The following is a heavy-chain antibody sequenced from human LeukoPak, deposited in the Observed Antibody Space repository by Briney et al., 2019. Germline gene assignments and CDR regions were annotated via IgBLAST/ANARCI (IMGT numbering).Heavy chain of an antibody. CDR2: IYYSGST. J-gene: IGHJ4*02. CDR3: ARDPNLTPGWYFDY. CDR1: GGSISSYY. D-gene: IGHD2-15*01. Sequence: PSETLSLTCTVSGGSISSYYWSWIRQPPGKGLEWIGYIYYSGSTNYNPSLKSRVTISVDTSKNQFSLKLSSVTAADTAVYYCARDPNLTPGWYFDYWGQGTLVTVSS. V-gene: IGHV4-59*01.